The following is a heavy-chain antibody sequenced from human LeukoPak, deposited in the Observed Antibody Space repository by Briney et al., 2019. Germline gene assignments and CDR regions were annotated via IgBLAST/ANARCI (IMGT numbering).Heavy chain of an antibody. CDR3: ARDRSIAAVHFDY. D-gene: IGHD6-13*01. CDR1: GFTFSSYW. Sequence: GGSLRLSCAASGFTFSSYWMSWVRQAPGKGLEWVANIKQDGSEKYYVDSVKGRFTISRDNAKNSLYLQMNSLRAEDTAVYYCARDRSIAAVHFDYWGQGTLVTVSS. J-gene: IGHJ4*02. V-gene: IGHV3-7*01. CDR2: IKQDGSEK.